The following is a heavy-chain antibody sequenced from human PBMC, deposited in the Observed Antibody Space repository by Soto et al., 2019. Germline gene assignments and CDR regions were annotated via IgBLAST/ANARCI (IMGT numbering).Heavy chain of an antibody. J-gene: IGHJ4*02. D-gene: IGHD5-12*01. Sequence: QVQLQQWGAGLLKPSETLSLTCAVYGGSFSGYYWSWIRQPPGKGLEWIGEINHSGSTNYNPSLKSLVTISVDTSKNQFSLKLSSVTAADTAVYYCARFLDSGYESWGQGTLVTVSS. CDR2: INHSGST. CDR1: GGSFSGYY. CDR3: ARFLDSGYES. V-gene: IGHV4-34*01.